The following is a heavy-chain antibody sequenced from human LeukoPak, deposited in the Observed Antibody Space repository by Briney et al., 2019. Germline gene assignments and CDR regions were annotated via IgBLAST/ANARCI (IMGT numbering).Heavy chain of an antibody. Sequence: PSETLSLTCTVSGASVSGSPYYWGWIRQPPGKGLEWIGSIYSRGSTYYNASLQSRVTISIETSKNQISLRLNSVTAADTAIYYCAKSGGYGLIDYWGQGTLVTVSS. CDR3: AKSGGYGLIDY. CDR1: GASVSGSPYY. J-gene: IGHJ4*02. CDR2: IYSRGST. V-gene: IGHV4-39*01. D-gene: IGHD1-26*01.